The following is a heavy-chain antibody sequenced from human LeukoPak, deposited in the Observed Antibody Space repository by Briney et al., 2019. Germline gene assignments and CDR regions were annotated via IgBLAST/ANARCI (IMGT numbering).Heavy chain of an antibody. CDR3: ARLDEGFYYDDIAYNF. J-gene: IGHJ4*02. CDR2: IYPGDSET. V-gene: IGHV5-51*01. D-gene: IGHD3-22*01. CDR1: GYTFNNYR. Sequence: GESLKISCKASGYTFNNYRIAWVRQMPGKGLDWMGIIYPGDSETTHSPSFQGQVTISVDKSITTAYLQWSALKASDTAMYYCARLDEGFYYDDIAYNFWGQGTQVTVSS.